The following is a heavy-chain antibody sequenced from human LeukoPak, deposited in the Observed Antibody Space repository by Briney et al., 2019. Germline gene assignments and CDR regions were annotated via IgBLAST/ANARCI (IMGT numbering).Heavy chain of an antibody. CDR2: LKRDGIEK. D-gene: IGHD3-22*01. Sequence: GGSLRLSCAASGFTFSDYWMSWVRQAPGKGLEWVANLKRDGIEKHYVDSLRGRFTNSRDNAKNSLDLKMNSLRAEDTAVYFCARDLYYFDSSGYYASDLWGQGTLVTVSS. CDR1: GFTFSDYW. V-gene: IGHV3-7*01. J-gene: IGHJ5*02. CDR3: ARDLYYFDSSGYYASDL.